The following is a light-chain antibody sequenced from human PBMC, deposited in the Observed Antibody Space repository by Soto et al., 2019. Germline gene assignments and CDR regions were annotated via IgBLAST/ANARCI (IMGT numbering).Light chain of an antibody. CDR2: WAS. Sequence: DIVMTQSPDSLAVSLGERATFNCKSSQNVLYSSNNKNYLAWYQQKPGQPPKLLIYWASTRESGVPDRFSGSGSGTDFTLTISSLQAEDVAVYYCQQYYRTPWTFGQGTKVEIK. J-gene: IGKJ1*01. V-gene: IGKV4-1*01. CDR1: QNVLYSSNNKNY. CDR3: QQYYRTPWT.